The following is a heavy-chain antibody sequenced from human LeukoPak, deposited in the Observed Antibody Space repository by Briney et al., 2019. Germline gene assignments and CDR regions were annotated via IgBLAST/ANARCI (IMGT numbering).Heavy chain of an antibody. Sequence: PAGSLRLSCAASGFTFSNYAMSWVRQAPGKGLDLVSVSTGTGYSTYYADSVKGRFTFSRDNSKNTLYLQMNSLRAEDMAVYALVQRVRMRVTSGFCISGPRTLVTVSS. V-gene: IGHV3-23*01. J-gene: IGHJ3*02. CDR3: VQRVRMRVTSGFCI. CDR2: STGTGYST. D-gene: IGHD3-22*01. CDR1: GFTFSNYA.